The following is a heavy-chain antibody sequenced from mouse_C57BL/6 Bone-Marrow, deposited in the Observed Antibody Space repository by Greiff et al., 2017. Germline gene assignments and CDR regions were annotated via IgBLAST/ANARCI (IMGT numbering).Heavy chain of an antibody. J-gene: IGHJ1*03. Sequence: EVQLQQSGPELVKPGASVKISCKASGYSFTDYNMNWVKQSHGKSLEWIGVINPNYGTTSYNQKFKGKATLTVDQSSSTAYMQLNSLTSEDSAVYYCASSPNYYGSNDWYFDVWGTGTTVTVSS. V-gene: IGHV1-39*01. CDR3: ASSPNYYGSNDWYFDV. CDR1: GYSFTDYN. CDR2: INPNYGTT. D-gene: IGHD1-1*01.